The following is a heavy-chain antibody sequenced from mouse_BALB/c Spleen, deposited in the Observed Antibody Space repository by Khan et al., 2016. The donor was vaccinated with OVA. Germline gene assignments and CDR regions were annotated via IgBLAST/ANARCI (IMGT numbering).Heavy chain of an antibody. J-gene: IGHJ3*01. CDR1: GYTFTSYD. D-gene: IGHD2-14*01. Sequence: VQLQESGADLVKPGASVKFSCKASGYTFTSYDINWVRQRPEQGLEWIGWMFPGDGSTKYNENFKGKATLTTDKSSSTAYMQLSRLTSEDSGAYVCARGGYGGLAYWGQGTLVTVSA. CDR2: MFPGDGST. V-gene: IGHV1S56*01. CDR3: ARGGYGGLAY.